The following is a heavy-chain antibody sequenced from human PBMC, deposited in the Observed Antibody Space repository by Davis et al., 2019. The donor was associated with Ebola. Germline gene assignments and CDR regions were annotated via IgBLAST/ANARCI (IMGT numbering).Heavy chain of an antibody. V-gene: IGHV3-9*01. D-gene: IGHD2-2*01. J-gene: IGHJ6*02. CDR3: AKGGDFPTSSLNHFYYGVDA. CDR2: INWNSAFI. Sequence: GGSLRLSCTGSGFVFDDHAIHWVRQAPGKGLEWVAGINWNSAFIVYVDSVKGRFTISRDNAKNSVYLQMNNLRVEDTASYYCAKGGDFPTSSLNHFYYGVDAWGQGTTVTVSS. CDR1: GFVFDDHA.